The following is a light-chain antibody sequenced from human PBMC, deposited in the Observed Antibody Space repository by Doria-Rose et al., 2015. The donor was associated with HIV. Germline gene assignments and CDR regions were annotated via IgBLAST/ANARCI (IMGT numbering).Light chain of an antibody. CDR3: QQRSNWPPIFT. Sequence: EIVLTQSPATLSLSPGERATLSCRASQSVSSNLAWYQQKPGQAPRLLIYDASNRATGIPARFSGSRSGTDFTLTISSLEPEDFAVYFCQQRSNWPPIFTFGPGTKVDI. V-gene: IGKV3-11*01. CDR1: QSVSSN. CDR2: DAS. J-gene: IGKJ3*01.